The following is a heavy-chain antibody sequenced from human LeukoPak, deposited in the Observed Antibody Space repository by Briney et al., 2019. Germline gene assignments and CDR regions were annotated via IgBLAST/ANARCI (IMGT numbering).Heavy chain of an antibody. J-gene: IGHJ6*03. D-gene: IGHD1-14*01. CDR2: IYISGST. CDR1: GGSFSSYY. Sequence: SETLSLXCTVSGGSFSSYYWRWIRQPAGKGLECIGRIYISGSTSYNPSLKSRVTMSVDTSKNQFSLRLSSVTAADTAVYYCATANRYSLYMDVWGKGTTVTVSS. V-gene: IGHV4-4*07. CDR3: ATANRYSLYMDV.